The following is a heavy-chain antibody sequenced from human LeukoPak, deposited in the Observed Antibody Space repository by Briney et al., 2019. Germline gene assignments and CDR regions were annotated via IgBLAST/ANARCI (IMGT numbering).Heavy chain of an antibody. J-gene: IGHJ5*02. Sequence: PGGSLRLSCAASGFTVSTNYMTWVRQAPGKGLEWVSVIYTDGSTYYADSVKGRFTISRDNSENTLFLQMNSLKIEDTAVYCCARLPSSWGQGTLVTVSS. CDR1: GFTVSTNY. D-gene: IGHD2-2*01. CDR2: IYTDGST. V-gene: IGHV3-66*02. CDR3: ARLPSS.